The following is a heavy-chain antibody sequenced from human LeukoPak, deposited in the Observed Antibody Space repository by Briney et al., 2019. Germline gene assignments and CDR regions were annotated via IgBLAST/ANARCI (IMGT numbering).Heavy chain of an antibody. CDR1: GFTFSSYS. CDR3: ASSIPYCGGDCYDYYYYGMDV. Sequence: PGGSLRLSCAASGFTFSSYSMNWVRQPPGKGLEWIGEINHSGSTNYNPSLKSRVTISVDTSKNQFSLKLSSVTAADTAVYYCASSIPYCGGDCYDYYYYGMDVWGQGTTVTVSS. CDR2: INHSGST. V-gene: IGHV4-34*01. J-gene: IGHJ6*02. D-gene: IGHD2-21*02.